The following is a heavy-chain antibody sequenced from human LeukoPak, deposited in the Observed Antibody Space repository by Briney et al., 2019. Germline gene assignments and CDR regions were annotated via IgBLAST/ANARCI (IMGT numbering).Heavy chain of an antibody. CDR3: AREASGGYFDY. CDR2: ISPTGDST. V-gene: IGHV1-46*01. J-gene: IGHJ4*02. CDR1: GGTFSSFS. Sequence: ASVKVSCKASGGTFSSFSINWVRQAPGQGLEWVGLISPTGDSTNYAQTFRGRVTMTRDTSTNTVYMDLSSLRSEDTAVYYCAREASGGYFDYWGQGTLVIVSS. D-gene: IGHD4-23*01.